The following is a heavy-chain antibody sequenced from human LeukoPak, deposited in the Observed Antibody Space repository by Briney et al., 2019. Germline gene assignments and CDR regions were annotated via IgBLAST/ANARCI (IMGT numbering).Heavy chain of an antibody. V-gene: IGHV4-59*02. D-gene: IGHD2-15*01. J-gene: IGHJ4*02. CDR2: IYYSGTT. Sequence: SETLSLTCTVSGDSVNGYYWGWIRQPPGKGLEWIGFIYYSGTTTYSPSLKSRVTISVETSKNQFSLKLSSVTAADTAVYYCARVHRYCSGGSCYLFDYWGQGMLVTVSS. CDR1: GDSVNGYY. CDR3: ARVHRYCSGGSCYLFDY.